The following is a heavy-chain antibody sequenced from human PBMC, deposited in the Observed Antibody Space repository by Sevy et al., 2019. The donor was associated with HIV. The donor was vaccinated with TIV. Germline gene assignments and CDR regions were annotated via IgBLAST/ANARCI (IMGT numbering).Heavy chain of an antibody. V-gene: IGHV3-15*01. D-gene: IGHD3-22*01. J-gene: IGHJ3*02. CDR1: GFTFSNAW. Sequence: GGSLRLSCAASGFTFSNAWMSWVRQAPGKGLEWVGRIKSKTDGGTTDYAAPVKGRFTISRYDSKNTLYLQMNSLKTEDTAVYYCTTDEAAYGIVVVTDAFDIWGQGTMVTVSS. CDR3: TTDEAAYGIVVVTDAFDI. CDR2: IKSKTDGGTT.